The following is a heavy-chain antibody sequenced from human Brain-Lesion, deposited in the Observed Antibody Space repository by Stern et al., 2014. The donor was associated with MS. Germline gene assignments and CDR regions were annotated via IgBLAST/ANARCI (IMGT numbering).Heavy chain of an antibody. V-gene: IGHV4-30-4*01. D-gene: IGHD1-1*01. CDR3: ARGPLEGIDMKPFFYAMDV. Sequence: VQLVESGPGLVKPSQTLSLTCTVSGGSTSRRSYYWSWIRQPPGRGLEWIGSIYSSGNSFDKPSLKSRLTISLDTSTKQFSLRLNSVTATATAVYYCARGPLEGIDMKPFFYAMDVWGHGTTVTVSS. J-gene: IGHJ6*02. CDR2: IYSSGNS. CDR1: GGSTSRRSYY.